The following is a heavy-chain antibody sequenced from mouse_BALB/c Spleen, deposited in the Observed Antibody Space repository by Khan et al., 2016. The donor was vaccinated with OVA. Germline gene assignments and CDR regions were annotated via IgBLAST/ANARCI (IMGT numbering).Heavy chain of an antibody. CDR3: SRSNCNYWFAY. J-gene: IGHJ3*01. D-gene: IGHD2-1*01. CDR2: INTYTGEA. V-gene: IGHV9-3-1*01. CDR1: GYTLTNYG. Sequence: QIQLVQSGPELKKPGETVKISCKASGYTLTNYGMNWVKQAPGKGLKWMGWINTYTGEATYADDFKGRFAFSLETSARTAYWQIINLTTEDSSTYCCSRSNCNYWFAYWGQGTLVTVSA.